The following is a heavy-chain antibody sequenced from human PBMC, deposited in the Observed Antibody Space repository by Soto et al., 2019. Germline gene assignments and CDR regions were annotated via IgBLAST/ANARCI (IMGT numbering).Heavy chain of an antibody. CDR3: SRGVPNIAARPDWFDP. CDR2: INHSGST. V-gene: IGHV4-34*01. D-gene: IGHD6-6*01. CDR1: GGSFSGYY. J-gene: IGHJ5*02. Sequence: QVQLQQWGAGLLKPSETLSLTCAVYGGSFSGYYWSWIRQPPGKGLEWIGEINHSGSTNYNPSLKSRVTISVDTSKYQFSLKLSSVTAADTAVYYCSRGVPNIAARPDWFDPWGQGTLVTVSS.